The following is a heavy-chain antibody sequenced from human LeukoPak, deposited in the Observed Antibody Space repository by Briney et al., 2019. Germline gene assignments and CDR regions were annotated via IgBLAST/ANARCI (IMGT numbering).Heavy chain of an antibody. Sequence: GASLMISCKVSGYMFSTYWIAWVRQLPGKGLDFMGIIFPDDSDTRYSPSFRGQVTISVDKSINTAFLQWNSLKASDTAMYYCARQGAGASHYDDTGLPRGAFDVWGQGTMLTVSS. CDR3: ARQGAGASHYDDTGLPRGAFDV. V-gene: IGHV5-51*01. CDR2: IFPDDSDT. J-gene: IGHJ3*01. D-gene: IGHD3-22*01. CDR1: GYMFSTYW.